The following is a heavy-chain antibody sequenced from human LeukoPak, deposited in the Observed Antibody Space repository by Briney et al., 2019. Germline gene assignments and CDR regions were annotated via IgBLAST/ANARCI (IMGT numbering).Heavy chain of an antibody. D-gene: IGHD4-11*01. V-gene: IGHV3-30*03. CDR2: ISYDGSNK. CDR3: ARGDYNYYYYYYGMDV. J-gene: IGHJ6*02. CDR1: GFTFGDYG. Sequence: GGSLRLSWAASGFTFGDYGMSWVRQAPGKGLEWVAVISYDGSNKYYADSVKGRFTISRDNSKNTLYLQMNSLRAEDTAVYYCARGDYNYYYYYYGMDVWGQGTTVTVSS.